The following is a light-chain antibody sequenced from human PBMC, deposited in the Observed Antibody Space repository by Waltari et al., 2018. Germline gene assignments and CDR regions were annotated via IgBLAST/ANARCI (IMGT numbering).Light chain of an antibody. V-gene: IGKV1-27*01. CDR3: QRYDSVPRT. CDR2: GAF. J-gene: IGKJ1*01. Sequence: QMTQSPSSLSASVGDRVTITCRASQGIDNFLAWYQQKPGKAPRPLIYGAFTLQSGAPSRFSGSMAVTDFTLTISDLQPDDVATYYCQRYDSVPRTFGQGTKVEI. CDR1: QGIDNF.